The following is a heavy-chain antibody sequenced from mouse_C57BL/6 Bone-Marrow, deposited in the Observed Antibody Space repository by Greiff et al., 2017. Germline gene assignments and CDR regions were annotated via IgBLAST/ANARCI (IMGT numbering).Heavy chain of an antibody. CDR3: ARTATVVYWYFDV. CDR1: GYTFTDYN. D-gene: IGHD1-1*01. J-gene: IGHJ1*03. V-gene: IGHV1-22*01. CDR2: INPNNGGT. Sequence: VQLQQSGPELVKPGASVKMSCKASGYTFTDYNMHWVKQSHGKSLEWIGYINPNNGGTSYNQKFKGKATLTVNKSSSTAYMELRSLTSEDSAVYYCARTATVVYWYFDVWGTGTTVTVSS.